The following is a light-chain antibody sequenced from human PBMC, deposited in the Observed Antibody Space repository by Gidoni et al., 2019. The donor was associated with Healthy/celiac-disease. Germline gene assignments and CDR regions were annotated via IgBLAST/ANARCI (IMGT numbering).Light chain of an antibody. CDR1: NIGSKS. CDR2: DDS. CDR3: QVWDSSSDHPRV. Sequence: SYVLTQPPPVSVAPGQTARITCGGTNIGSKSVHWYQQKPGQAPVLVVYDDSDRHSGIPERFSGSNSGNTATLTISRVEAGDEADYYCQVWDSSSDHPRVFGTGTKVTVL. J-gene: IGLJ1*01. V-gene: IGLV3-21*02.